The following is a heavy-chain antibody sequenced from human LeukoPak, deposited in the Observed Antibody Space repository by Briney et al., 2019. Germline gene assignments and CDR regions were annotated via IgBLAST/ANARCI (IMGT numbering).Heavy chain of an antibody. CDR2: ISYDGSNK. V-gene: IGHV3-30*03. Sequence: GGSLRLSCAASGYTFSSYGMHWVRQAPGKGLEWVAVISYDGSNKYYADSVKGRFTISRDNSKNTLYLQMNSLRAEDTAVYYCASMYNWNDDFDYWGQGTLVTVSS. CDR1: GYTFSSYG. J-gene: IGHJ4*02. CDR3: ASMYNWNDDFDY. D-gene: IGHD1-1*01.